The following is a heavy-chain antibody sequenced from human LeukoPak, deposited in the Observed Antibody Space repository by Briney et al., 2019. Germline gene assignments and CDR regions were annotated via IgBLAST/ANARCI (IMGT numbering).Heavy chain of an antibody. CDR2: LYNDGSAT. CDR3: ARVVVPVVRGVIMDWFDP. CDR1: GFTFSTYW. V-gene: IGHV3-74*01. J-gene: IGHJ5*02. D-gene: IGHD3-10*01. Sequence: PGGSLRLSCAASGFTFSTYWMHWVRPAPGKGLVWGSHLYNDGSATSYADSVKGRFTVSRDNATNTLYLQMNSLRAEDTAVYYCARVVVPVVRGVIMDWFDPWGQGALVTVSS.